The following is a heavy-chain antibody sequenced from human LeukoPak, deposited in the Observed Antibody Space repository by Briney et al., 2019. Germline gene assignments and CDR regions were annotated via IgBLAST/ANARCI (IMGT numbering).Heavy chain of an antibody. J-gene: IGHJ4*02. V-gene: IGHV4-59*01. CDR1: GASISSYS. Sequence: SETLSLTCTVSGASISSYSWGWIRQPPGKGLEWIGYFSYTGSTNYNPSLKSRVTISVDTSKNQFSLKLSSVTAADTAVYYCARGGWGGYWGQGTLVTVSS. D-gene: IGHD3-16*01. CDR2: FSYTGST. CDR3: ARGGWGGY.